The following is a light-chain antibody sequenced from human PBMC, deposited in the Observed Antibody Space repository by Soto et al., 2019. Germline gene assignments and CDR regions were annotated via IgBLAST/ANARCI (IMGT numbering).Light chain of an antibody. J-gene: IGLJ2*01. CDR3: QSYDSSLSGVI. CDR1: SSNIGAGHD. CDR2: GTS. Sequence: QSVLTQPPSVSGAPGQRVTISCTGSSSNIGAGHDVHWYQQLPGTAPKLLIYGTSNRPSGVPDRFSGSKSGTSASLAITGLQAEDEADYYCQSYDSSLSGVIFGGGTKVTVL. V-gene: IGLV1-40*01.